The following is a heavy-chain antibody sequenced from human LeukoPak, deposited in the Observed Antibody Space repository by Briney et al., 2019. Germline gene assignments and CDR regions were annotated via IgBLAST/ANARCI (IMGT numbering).Heavy chain of an antibody. D-gene: IGHD6-13*01. CDR2: ISGYNGDT. Sequence: ASVKVSCKASGYTFVNYGISWVRQAPGQGREWMGWISGYNGDTNYARKFQGRVTMTTDTSSSTTYMELRSLRSDDTAVYYCARENTSGGTFIPFPFDYWGQGTLVTVS. CDR3: ARENTSGGTFIPFPFDY. J-gene: IGHJ4*02. V-gene: IGHV1-18*01. CDR1: GYTFVNYG.